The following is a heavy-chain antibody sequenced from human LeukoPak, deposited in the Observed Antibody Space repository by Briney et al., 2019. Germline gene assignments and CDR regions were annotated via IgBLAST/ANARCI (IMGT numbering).Heavy chain of an antibody. CDR2: IRYDGSDK. Sequence: PGGPLRLSCAASGFTLSSYGIHWVRQAPGKGLEWVAFIRYDGSDKYYADSVKGRFTISRDNSKNTLYLQMNSLRAEDTAVYYCAKVGLVGATTSAVDYWGQGTLVTVST. CDR3: AKVGLVGATTSAVDY. D-gene: IGHD1-26*01. J-gene: IGHJ4*02. CDR1: GFTLSSYG. V-gene: IGHV3-30*02.